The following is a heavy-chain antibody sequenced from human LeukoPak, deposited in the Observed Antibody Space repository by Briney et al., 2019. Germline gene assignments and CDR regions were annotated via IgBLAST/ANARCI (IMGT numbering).Heavy chain of an antibody. CDR2: IRYDGSSK. D-gene: IGHD1-1*01. CDR1: GFTFSSYG. Sequence: GGSLRLSCEASGFTFSSYGMHWVRQAPGKGLEWVAFIRYDGSSKYYADSVKGRFTISRDNSKNTLYLQMNSLRAEDTAVYYCARDPGNYFDYWGQGTLVTVSS. V-gene: IGHV3-30*02. CDR3: ARDPGNYFDY. J-gene: IGHJ4*02.